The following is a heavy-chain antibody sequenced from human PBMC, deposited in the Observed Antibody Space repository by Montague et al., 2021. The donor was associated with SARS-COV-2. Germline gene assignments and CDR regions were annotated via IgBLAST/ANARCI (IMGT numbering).Heavy chain of an antibody. Sequence: SETLSLTCTVSGGSITNNIDYWAWIRQPPGKGLEWIGSIYYTGNTYYNPSLKSRVTISVVTSKNHFTLKLNSVTAADTAVYYCGRGVVAATPVVDYWGRGTLVTVSS. V-gene: IGHV4-39*02. CDR2: IYYTGNT. J-gene: IGHJ4*02. CDR3: GRGVVAATPVVDY. CDR1: GGSITNNIDY. D-gene: IGHD2-15*01.